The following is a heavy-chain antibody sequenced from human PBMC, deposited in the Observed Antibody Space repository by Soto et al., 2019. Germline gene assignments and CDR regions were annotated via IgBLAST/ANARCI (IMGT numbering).Heavy chain of an antibody. D-gene: IGHD4-17*01. CDR1: GGSISSGGYS. CDR3: GRAMTTVTNFDY. J-gene: IGHJ4*02. Sequence: SGTLSLTCAVSGGSISSGGYSWSWIRQPPGKGLVCIGYIYHSGSTYYNPSLKSRVTISVDRSKNQFSLKLSSVTAADTAVYYCGRAMTTVTNFDYWGQVTLVTVS. V-gene: IGHV4-30-2*01. CDR2: IYHSGST.